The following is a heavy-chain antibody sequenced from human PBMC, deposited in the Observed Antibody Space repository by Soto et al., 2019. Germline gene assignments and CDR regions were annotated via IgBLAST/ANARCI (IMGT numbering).Heavy chain of an antibody. CDR1: VFPCSSYA. V-gene: IGHV3-30-3*01. CDR2: ISYDGSNK. J-gene: IGHJ6*02. D-gene: IGHD2-15*01. Sequence: PGGSLRLSSAAAVFPCSSYAMHWVRHAPSKGLEWVAVISYDGSNKYYADAVKGRFTISRDNSKNTLYLQMNSLRAEDTAVYYCAREEGDIVFDYYYYGMDVWGQGTTVTVSS. CDR3: AREEGDIVFDYYYYGMDV.